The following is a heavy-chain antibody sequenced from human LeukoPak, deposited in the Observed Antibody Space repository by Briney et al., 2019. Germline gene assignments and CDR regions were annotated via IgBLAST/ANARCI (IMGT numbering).Heavy chain of an antibody. Sequence: GASVKVSCKASGYTFTSYYIDWVRQAPGQRLEWMGVINPSGGSTRYAQKFQGRVTMTGDPSTRTVYMELSSLTSDDTAAYYCARGTTDAYWGQGTPVTVSS. V-gene: IGHV1-46*01. CDR2: INPSGGST. J-gene: IGHJ4*02. D-gene: IGHD1-1*01. CDR1: GYTFTSYY. CDR3: ARGTTDAY.